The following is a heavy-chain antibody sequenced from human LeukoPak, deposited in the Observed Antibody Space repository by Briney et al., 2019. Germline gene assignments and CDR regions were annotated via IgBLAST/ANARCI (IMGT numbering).Heavy chain of an antibody. CDR2: IIPIFGTT. D-gene: IGHD3-3*02. J-gene: IGHJ4*02. Sequence: SVKVSCKASGGTFISYAISWVRQAPGQGLEWMGGIIPIFGTTNYAQNFQGRVTITTDESTSTAYMELSSLRSEDTAIYYCARVLGGSHYFDYWGQGTLVTVSS. CDR1: GGTFISYA. V-gene: IGHV1-69*05. CDR3: ARVLGGSHYFDY.